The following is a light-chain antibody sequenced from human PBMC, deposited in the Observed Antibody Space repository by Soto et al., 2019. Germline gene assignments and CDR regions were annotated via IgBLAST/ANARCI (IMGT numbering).Light chain of an antibody. J-gene: IGLJ2*01. CDR2: YDS. CDR1: NIGSKS. V-gene: IGLV3-21*04. Sequence: GGNNIGSKSVHWYQQKPGQAPVLVIYYDSDRPSGIPERFSGSNSGNTATLTISRVEAGDEADYYCQVWDSSSDRDVVFGGGTKLTVL. CDR3: QVWDSSSDRDVV.